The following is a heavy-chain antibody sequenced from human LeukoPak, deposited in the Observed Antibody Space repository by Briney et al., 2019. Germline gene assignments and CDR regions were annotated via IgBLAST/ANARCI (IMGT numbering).Heavy chain of an antibody. CDR1: GYTFSDYH. V-gene: IGHV1-2*02. Sequence: ASVKVSRKASGYTFSDYHIHWLRQAPGQGLEWMGWSNPSSGGTNYAEKFHGRVTMTRDTSTNTAYMELSRLRSDDTAVYFCTRVRALAAAGTGARYFQDWGQGTLVTVSS. CDR2: SNPSSGGT. CDR3: TRVRALAAAGTGARYFQD. D-gene: IGHD6-13*01. J-gene: IGHJ1*01.